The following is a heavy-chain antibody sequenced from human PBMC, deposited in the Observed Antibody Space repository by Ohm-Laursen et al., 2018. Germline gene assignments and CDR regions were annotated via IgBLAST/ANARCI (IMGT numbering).Heavy chain of an antibody. CDR3: VRGGYCSSSSCYPYPIDY. CDR2: IVSDGSST. D-gene: IGHD2-2*01. V-gene: IGHV3-74*01. Sequence: LSLTCALSGFTFSTYWMHWVRQAPGKGLVWVSRIVSDGSSTNYADSVKGRFTISRDNAKDTLYLQMNSLRAEDTAVYYCVRGGYCSSSSCYPYPIDYWGQGTLVTVSS. J-gene: IGHJ4*02. CDR1: GFTFSTYW.